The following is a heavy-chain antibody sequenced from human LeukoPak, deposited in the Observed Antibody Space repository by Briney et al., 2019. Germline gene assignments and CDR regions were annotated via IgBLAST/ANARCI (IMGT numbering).Heavy chain of an antibody. CDR2: IKSKTDGGTT. Sequence: GXSLRLSCAASGFTFSNAWMSWVRQAPGKGLERVGRIKSKTDGGTTDYAAPGKGRFTISRDDSKNTLYLQMNSLKTEDTAVYYCTTHKQYSSSWPYFDYWGQGTLVTVSS. CDR1: GFTFSNAW. CDR3: TTHKQYSSSWPYFDY. J-gene: IGHJ4*02. D-gene: IGHD6-13*01. V-gene: IGHV3-15*01.